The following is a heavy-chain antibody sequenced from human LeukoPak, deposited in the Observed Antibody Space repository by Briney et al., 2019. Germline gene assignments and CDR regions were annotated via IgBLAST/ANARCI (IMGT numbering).Heavy chain of an antibody. Sequence: SETLSLTXAVSGYSIRSGYYWGWIRQSPGKGLECIGSIYHSGSTYYNPSLKSRVTISVDTSKNQFSLKLSSVTAADTAVYYCARITMVRGVIGWFDPWGQGTLVTVSS. CDR3: ARITMVRGVIGWFDP. CDR2: IYHSGST. D-gene: IGHD3-10*01. J-gene: IGHJ5*02. CDR1: GYSIRSGYY. V-gene: IGHV4-38-2*01.